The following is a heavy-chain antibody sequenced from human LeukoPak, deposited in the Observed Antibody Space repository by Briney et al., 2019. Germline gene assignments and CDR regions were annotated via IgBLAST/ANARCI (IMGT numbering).Heavy chain of an antibody. CDR1: GASVSGSAYY. Sequence: PSETLSLTCTVSGASVSGSAYYWGWIRQPPGKGLEWIGEINHSGSTNYNPSLKSRVTISVDTSKNQFSLKLSSVTAADTAVYYCATKVGGGVAATGPNWFDPWGQGTLVTVSS. D-gene: IGHD2-15*01. J-gene: IGHJ5*02. V-gene: IGHV4-39*07. CDR3: ATKVGGGVAATGPNWFDP. CDR2: INHSGST.